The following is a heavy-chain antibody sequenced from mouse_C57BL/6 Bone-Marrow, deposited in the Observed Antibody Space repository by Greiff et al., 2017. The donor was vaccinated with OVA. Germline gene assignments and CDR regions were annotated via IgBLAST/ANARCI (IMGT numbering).Heavy chain of an antibody. V-gene: IGHV1-7*01. CDR3: ARPPPYYYGSSYAMDY. J-gene: IGHJ4*01. CDR1: GYTFTSYW. CDR2: INPSSGYT. D-gene: IGHD1-1*01. Sequence: QVQLQQSGAELAKPGASVKLSCKASGYTFTSYWMHWVKQRPGQGLEWIGYINPSSGYTKYNQKFKDKATLTADKSSSTAYMQLRSLTYEDAAVYYCARPPPYYYGSSYAMDYWGQKTSVTVSS.